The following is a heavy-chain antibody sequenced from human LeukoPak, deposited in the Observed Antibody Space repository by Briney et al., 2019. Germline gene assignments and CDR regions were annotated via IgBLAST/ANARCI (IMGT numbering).Heavy chain of an antibody. J-gene: IGHJ6*02. CDR3: ARGRDIVVVPAAPQYYYYGMDV. CDR1: GGSFSGYY. V-gene: IGHV4-34*01. D-gene: IGHD2-2*01. Sequence: SETLSLTCAVYGGSFSGYYWSWNRQPPGKGLEWIGEINQSGSTNYNPSLKSRVTISVDTSKNQFSLKLSSVTAADTAVYYCARGRDIVVVPAAPQYYYYGMDVWGQGTTVTVSS. CDR2: INQSGST.